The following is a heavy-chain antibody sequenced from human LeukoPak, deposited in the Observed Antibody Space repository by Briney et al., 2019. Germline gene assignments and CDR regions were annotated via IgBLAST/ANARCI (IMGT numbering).Heavy chain of an antibody. V-gene: IGHV1-2*02. CDR3: ARDDARYDSWSGYQSSY. CDR2: INPNSGGT. Sequence: ASVKVSCTASGYTFTSYYINWVRQAPGQGLEWMGWINPNSGGTNYAQKFQGRVTMTRDTSISTAYMELSRLRSDDTAVYYCARDDARYDSWSGYQSSYWGQGTLVTVSS. J-gene: IGHJ4*02. CDR1: GYTFTSYY. D-gene: IGHD3-3*01.